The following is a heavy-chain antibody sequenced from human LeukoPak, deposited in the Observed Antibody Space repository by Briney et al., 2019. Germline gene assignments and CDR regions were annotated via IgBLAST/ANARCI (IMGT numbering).Heavy chain of an antibody. J-gene: IGHJ4*02. CDR2: IYYSGST. Sequence: SETLSLTCTVSGGSISSYYWSWIRQPPGKGLEWIGYIYYSGSTNYNPSLKSRVTISVDTSKNQFSLKLSSATAADTAVYYCARTYYYDSSGYYEEYYFDYWGQGTLVTVSS. V-gene: IGHV4-59*01. CDR1: GGSISSYY. D-gene: IGHD3-22*01. CDR3: ARTYYYDSSGYYEEYYFDY.